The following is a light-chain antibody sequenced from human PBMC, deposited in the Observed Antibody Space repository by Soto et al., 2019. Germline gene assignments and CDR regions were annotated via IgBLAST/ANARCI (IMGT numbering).Light chain of an antibody. V-gene: IGKV1-33*01. CDR1: QDIDNN. CDR3: QQYDDFPYT. Sequence: DIQMTQSPSSLSASVGDRVTITCQASQDIDNNLNWYQQRAGKAPKVLIYDACNLKGGVPSRFSVSGSGTDFTFTISSLQPEDIATYYCQQYDDFPYTFGQGTKLEI. CDR2: DAC. J-gene: IGKJ2*01.